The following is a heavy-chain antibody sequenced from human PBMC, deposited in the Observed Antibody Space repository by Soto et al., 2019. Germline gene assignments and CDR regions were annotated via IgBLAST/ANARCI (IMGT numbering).Heavy chain of an antibody. D-gene: IGHD3-22*01. V-gene: IGHV3-48*03. CDR2: ISSSGDTI. J-gene: IGHJ4*02. CDR3: AREPYYYDSSGYPGYFDF. CDR1: GFTFSSYE. Sequence: GGSLRLPCAASGFTFSSYEMNWVRQAPGKGLEWVSYISSSGDTIYSADSVKGRFTISRDNAKNSLYLQMNRLRVEDTAVYYCAREPYYYDSSGYPGYFDFWGQGTLVTVSS.